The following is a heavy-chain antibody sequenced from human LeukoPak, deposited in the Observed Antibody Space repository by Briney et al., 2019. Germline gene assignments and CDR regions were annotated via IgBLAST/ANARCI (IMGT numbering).Heavy chain of an antibody. D-gene: IGHD6-13*01. J-gene: IGHJ4*02. V-gene: IGHV1-8*02. CDR3: ARAPMGAAAPY. Sequence: GASVKVSCKASGYTFTSYGISWVRQAPGQGLEWMGWMNPVSGNAGSAQKFQGRVTLTRDTSISTAYMELSSLRSDDTAFYYCARAPMGAAAPYWGQGTLVTVSS. CDR1: GYTFTSYG. CDR2: MNPVSGNA.